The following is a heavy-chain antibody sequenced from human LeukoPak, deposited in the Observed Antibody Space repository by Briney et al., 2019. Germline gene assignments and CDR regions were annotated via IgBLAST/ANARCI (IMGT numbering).Heavy chain of an antibody. Sequence: SETLSLTCTVSGGPISSCSNHWGRIRHPPGKGREWIGRIYYSGSTYYNPSLESRVTISVDTSKNHFSLKLSSVTAADTAVYYCAIRGYSYGLDYWGQGTLVTVSS. J-gene: IGHJ4*02. D-gene: IGHD5-18*01. CDR2: IYYSGST. V-gene: IGHV4-39*01. CDR3: AIRGYSYGLDY. CDR1: GGPISSCSNH.